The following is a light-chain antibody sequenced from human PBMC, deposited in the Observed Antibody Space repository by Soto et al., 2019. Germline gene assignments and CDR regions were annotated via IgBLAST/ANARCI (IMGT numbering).Light chain of an antibody. CDR3: HQRQSWPRT. Sequence: EIVLTQSAGTLSLSPGESATVSCRASQTVSSKLAWYQHKPGQAPRLLIYDTSNRAGGIPARFSGSGSGTDFTLTISSLEPEDFAVYYCHQRQSWPRTFGQGTKVDIK. CDR1: QTVSSK. CDR2: DTS. V-gene: IGKV3-11*01. J-gene: IGKJ1*01.